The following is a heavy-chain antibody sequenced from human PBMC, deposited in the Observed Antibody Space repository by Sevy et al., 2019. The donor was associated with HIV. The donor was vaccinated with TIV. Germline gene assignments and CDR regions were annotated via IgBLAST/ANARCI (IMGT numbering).Heavy chain of an antibody. CDR3: ARGVGGPGVRITFGGEKYGFDF. J-gene: IGHJ3*01. Sequence: SETLSLTCTVSGGSITTADYYWSWIRQTPGKGMEWIGYIHHTGKTYYNPSLKSRVGSISVDTSRNQFSLTLNSMTAAETAVYYWARGVGGPGVRITFGGEKYGFDFWGQGRMVTVSS. CDR2: IHHTGKT. V-gene: IGHV4-30-4*01. CDR1: GGSITTADYY. D-gene: IGHD3-16*01.